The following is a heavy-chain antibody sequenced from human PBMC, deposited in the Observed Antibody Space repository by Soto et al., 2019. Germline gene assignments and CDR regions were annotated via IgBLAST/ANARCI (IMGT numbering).Heavy chain of an antibody. CDR2: INSGNGNT. J-gene: IGHJ5*02. CDR1: GYTFTSYA. V-gene: IGHV1-3*01. CDR3: ARDKGYSDFWGWCAP. D-gene: IGHD3-16*01. Sequence: QVQLVQSGAEVKKPGASVKLSCKASGYTFTSYAMHWVRQAPGQRLEWMGWINSGNGNTKYSQKFQGRVTITKDTSASIVYMELSSLRSEDTAVYFCARDKGYSDFWGWCAPVSQGTLVTVSS.